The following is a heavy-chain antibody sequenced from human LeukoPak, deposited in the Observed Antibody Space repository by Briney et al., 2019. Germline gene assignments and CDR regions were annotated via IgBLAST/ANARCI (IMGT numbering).Heavy chain of an antibody. V-gene: IGHV1-18*01. CDR1: DYTFTSYG. CDR3: ARDGHYYGSGSLNGLDY. J-gene: IGHJ4*02. CDR2: ISAYNGNT. D-gene: IGHD3-10*01. Sequence: ASVKVSCKASDYTFTSYGISWVRQAPGQGLEWMGWISAYNGNTNYAQKLQGRVTMTTDTSTSTAYMELRSLRSDDTAVYYCARDGHYYGSGSLNGLDYWGQGTLVTVSS.